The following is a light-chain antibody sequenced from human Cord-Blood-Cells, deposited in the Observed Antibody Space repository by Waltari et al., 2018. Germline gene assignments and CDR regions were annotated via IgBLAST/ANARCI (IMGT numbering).Light chain of an antibody. Sequence: QSALTQPASVSGSPGPSITISCTGTSSDVGRYNLVSWYQQHPGQAPKLMIYEGSKRPSGVSNGFAGSKSGNTASLTISGLQAEDEADYYCCSYAGSSTWVFGGGTKLTVL. V-gene: IGLV2-23*01. CDR3: CSYAGSSTWV. J-gene: IGLJ3*02. CDR1: SSDVGRYNL. CDR2: EGS.